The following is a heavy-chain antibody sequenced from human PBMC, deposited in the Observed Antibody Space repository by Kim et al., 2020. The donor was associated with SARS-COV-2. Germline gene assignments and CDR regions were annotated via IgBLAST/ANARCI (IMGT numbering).Heavy chain of an antibody. CDR1: GGSFSGYY. J-gene: IGHJ4*02. CDR3: ARGKGQKRFDY. CDR2: INHSGST. V-gene: IGHV4-34*01. Sequence: SETLSLTCAVYGGSFSGYYWSWIRQPPGKGLEWIGEINHSGSTNYNPSLKSRVTISVDTSKNQFSLKLSSVTAADTAVYYCARGKGQKRFDYWGQGTLVTVSS.